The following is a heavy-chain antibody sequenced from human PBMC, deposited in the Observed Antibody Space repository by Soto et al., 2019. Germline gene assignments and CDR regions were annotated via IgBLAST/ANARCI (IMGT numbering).Heavy chain of an antibody. D-gene: IGHD2-2*01. Sequence: QVQLVQSGAEVKKPGSSVKLSCKTSGCTFRNYAINWVRQAPGQGLEWMGGINPVLGTANYAQTFQGRVTITADKSTSTAYMDLSSMRYDDRAVSYCSTTVPYHLFVRGAIDHWGQGTLVTVAS. J-gene: IGHJ1*01. CDR2: INPVLGTA. CDR3: STTVPYHLFVRGAIDH. CDR1: GCTFRNYA. V-gene: IGHV1-69*06.